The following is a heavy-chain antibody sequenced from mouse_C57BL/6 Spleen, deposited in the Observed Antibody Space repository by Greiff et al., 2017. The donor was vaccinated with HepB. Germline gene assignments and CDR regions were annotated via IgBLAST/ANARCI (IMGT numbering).Heavy chain of an antibody. CDR3: ARVGYSNYVYYFDY. J-gene: IGHJ2*01. CDR2: ISYDGSN. Sequence: VQLQQSGPGLVKPSQSLSLTCSVTGYSITSGYYWNWIRQFPGNKLEWMGYISYDGSNNYNPSLKNRISITRDTSKNQFFLKLNSVTTEDTATYYCARVGYSNYVYYFDYWGHGTTLTVSS. CDR1: GYSITSGYY. V-gene: IGHV3-6*01. D-gene: IGHD2-5*01.